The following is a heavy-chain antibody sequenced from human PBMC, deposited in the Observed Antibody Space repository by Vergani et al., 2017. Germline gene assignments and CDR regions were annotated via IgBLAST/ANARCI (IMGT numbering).Heavy chain of an antibody. CDR3: AGGDNSGRNDY. CDR2: IIPIFGTA. J-gene: IGHJ4*02. D-gene: IGHD1-26*01. CDR1: GGTFSSYA. V-gene: IGHV1-69*06. Sequence: QVQLVQSGAEVKKPGSSVKVSCKASGGTFSSYAISWVRQAPGQGLEWMGGIIPIFGTANYAKKFQGRFTITAEKSTRTAYMELSSRRAEDTAVYYCAGGDNSGRNDYWGEGTLVTVSS.